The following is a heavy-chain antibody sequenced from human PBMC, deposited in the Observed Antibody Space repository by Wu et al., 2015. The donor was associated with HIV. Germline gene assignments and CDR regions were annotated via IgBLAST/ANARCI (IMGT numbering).Heavy chain of an antibody. J-gene: IGHJ3*02. V-gene: IGHV1-69*12. D-gene: IGHD6-19*01. CDR3: ARQNRGSQWLMPNDAFDI. CDR1: GGTFSSYA. Sequence: QVQLVQSGAEVKKPGSSVKVSCKASGGTFSSYAISWVRQAPGQGLEWMGGIIPIFGTANYAQKFQGRVTITADESTSTAYMELSSLRSEDTAVYYCARQNRGSQWLMPNDAFDIWGQGDNGHRLF. CDR2: IIPIFGTA.